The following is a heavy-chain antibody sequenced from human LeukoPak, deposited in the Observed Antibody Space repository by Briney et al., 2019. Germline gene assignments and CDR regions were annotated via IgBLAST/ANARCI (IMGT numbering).Heavy chain of an antibody. V-gene: IGHV3-23*01. J-gene: IGHJ4*02. CDR2: ISDSGGST. CDR3: VMGWYVDY. Sequence: PGGSLRLSCAASGFTFSSYAMSWVRQAPGKGLEWVSTISDSGGSTYYADSVKGRFTISRDNSMHTLYLQMNSLRAEDTAVYYCVMGWYVDYWGQGTLVTVSS. D-gene: IGHD6-19*01. CDR1: GFTFSSYA.